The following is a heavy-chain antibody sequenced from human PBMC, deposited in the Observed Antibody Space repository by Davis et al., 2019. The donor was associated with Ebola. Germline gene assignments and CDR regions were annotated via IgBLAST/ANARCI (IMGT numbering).Heavy chain of an antibody. J-gene: IGHJ4*02. CDR3: TRGDYGGRDY. Sequence: GESLKISCAASGFTFSGSAMHWVRQASGKGLEWVGRIRSKAKSYATAYAASVKGRFTISRDDSKNTAYLQMNSLKTEDTAVYYCTRGDYGGRDYWGQGTLVTVSS. CDR1: GFTFSGSA. D-gene: IGHD4-23*01. CDR2: IRSKAKSYAT. V-gene: IGHV3-73*01.